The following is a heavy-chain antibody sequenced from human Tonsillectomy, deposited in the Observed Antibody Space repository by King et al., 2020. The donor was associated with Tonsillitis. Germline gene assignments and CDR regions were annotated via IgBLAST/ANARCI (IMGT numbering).Heavy chain of an antibody. J-gene: IGHJ4*02. Sequence: VQLVESGAEVRKPGESLRISCKVSGYIFTNYCVAWVRQMPGKGLEWVGIIYPGDSDTRYSPSFQGQITISVDRSISTAYLQWSSVKASATAMYNCAGGLYCTNASCPFDYWGQGTLVTVSS. CDR1: GYIFTNYC. V-gene: IGHV5-51*03. CDR2: IYPGDSDT. CDR3: AGGLYCTNASCPFDY. D-gene: IGHD2-8*01.